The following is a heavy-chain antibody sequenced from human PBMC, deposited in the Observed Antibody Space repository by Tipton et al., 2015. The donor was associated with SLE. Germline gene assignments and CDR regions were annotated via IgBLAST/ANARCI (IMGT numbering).Heavy chain of an antibody. CDR2: IYYSGST. CDR1: GGSISSHY. CDR3: ARGRHYYDSSGYSKDYYFDY. J-gene: IGHJ4*02. D-gene: IGHD3-22*01. Sequence: TLSLTCTVSGGSISSHYWSWIRQPPGKGLEWIGYIYYSGSTNYNPSLKSRVTISVDTSKNQFSLKLSSVTAADTAVYYCARGRHYYDSSGYSKDYYFDYWGQGTLVTVSS. V-gene: IGHV4-59*11.